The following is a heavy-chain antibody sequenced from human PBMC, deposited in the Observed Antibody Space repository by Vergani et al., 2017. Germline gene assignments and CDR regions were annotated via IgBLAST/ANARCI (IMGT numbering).Heavy chain of an antibody. D-gene: IGHD3-3*01. CDR1: GGAISSSSYY. CDR2: IDYSGST. J-gene: IGHJ3*02. V-gene: IGHV4-39*01. CDR3: ARHGYYDFWSGSSDAFDI. Sequence: QLQLQESGPGLVKPSETLSLTCTVSGGAISSSSYYWGWIRQPPGKGLEWIGSIDYSGSTYYNPSLKSRVTISVDTSKNQFSLKRSSGTAADTAVYYGARHGYYDFWSGSSDAFDIWGQGTMVTVSA.